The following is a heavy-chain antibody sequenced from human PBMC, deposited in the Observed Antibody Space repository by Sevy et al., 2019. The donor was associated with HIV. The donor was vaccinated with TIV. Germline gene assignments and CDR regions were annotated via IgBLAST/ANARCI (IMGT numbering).Heavy chain of an antibody. CDR2: IWYDGSNK. CDR3: ARERYDSSSEIEGNWFDP. Sequence: GESLKISCAASGFTFSSYGMHWVRQAPGKGLEWVAVIWYDGSNKYYADSVKGRFTISRDNSKNTLYLQMNSLRAEDTAVYYCARERYDSSSEIEGNWFDPWGQGTLVTVSS. D-gene: IGHD6-6*01. V-gene: IGHV3-33*01. CDR1: GFTFSSYG. J-gene: IGHJ5*02.